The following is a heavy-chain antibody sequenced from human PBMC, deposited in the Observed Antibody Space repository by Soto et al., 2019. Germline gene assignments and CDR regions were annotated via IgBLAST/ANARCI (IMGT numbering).Heavy chain of an antibody. CDR2: IIPIFGTA. J-gene: IGHJ3*02. CDR3: ARDQYYDSSGYYYEGAFDI. V-gene: IGHV1-69*13. Sequence: ASVKVSCKASGGTFSSYAISWVRQAPGQGLEWMGGIIPIFGTANYAQKFQDRVTITADESTSTAYMELSSLRSEDTAVYYCARDQYYDSSGYYYEGAFDIWGQGTMVTVSS. D-gene: IGHD3-22*01. CDR1: GGTFSSYA.